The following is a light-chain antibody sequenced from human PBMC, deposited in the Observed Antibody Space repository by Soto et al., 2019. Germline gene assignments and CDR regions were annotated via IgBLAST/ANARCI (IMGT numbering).Light chain of an antibody. CDR2: DAS. V-gene: IGKV1-33*01. CDR3: QQYDDLPVT. Sequence: DIQMTQSPSSLSASVGDRVTITCQASQNITNFLYWYQHKLGKAPNLLIYDASNLEAEVPSRFSGTGSGTEFSFTISSLQPEDIGSYFCQQYDDLPVTFGGGTKVEIK. J-gene: IGKJ4*01. CDR1: QNITNF.